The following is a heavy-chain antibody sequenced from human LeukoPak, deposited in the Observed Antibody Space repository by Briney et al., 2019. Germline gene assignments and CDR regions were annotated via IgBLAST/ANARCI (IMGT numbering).Heavy chain of an antibody. CDR3: ARLDFSERDY. V-gene: IGHV4-4*07. D-gene: IGHD3-3*01. J-gene: IGHJ4*02. CDR2: MYTNGRT. CDR1: GGSISRAY. Sequence: PSETLSLTCTVSGGSISRAYWSWVRQPAWKGLEWIGRMYTNGRTNYNPSLKSRVSMSRDTSKNHFSLKVTSVTAADTAVYYCARLDFSERDYWGQGTQVTVSS.